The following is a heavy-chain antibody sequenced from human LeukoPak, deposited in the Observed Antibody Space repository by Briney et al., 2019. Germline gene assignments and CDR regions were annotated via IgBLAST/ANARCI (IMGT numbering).Heavy chain of an antibody. V-gene: IGHV3-23*01. D-gene: IGHD6-19*01. CDR3: VKGETVAVD. Sequence: GGSLRLSCTASRFTFSGYAMSWVRQAPGKGLEWVSAISDSGGYTYYADSVKGRFTISRDNSKKTVFLQMSSLRAEDTAIYYCVKGETVAVDWGQGTMVTVSS. CDR2: ISDSGGYT. J-gene: IGHJ3*01. CDR1: RFTFSGYA.